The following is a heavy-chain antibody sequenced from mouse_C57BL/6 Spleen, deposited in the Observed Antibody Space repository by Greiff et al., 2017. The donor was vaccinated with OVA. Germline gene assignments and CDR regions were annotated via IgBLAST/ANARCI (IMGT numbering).Heavy chain of an antibody. CDR2: IYPGDGDT. CDR3: ARNWDVGYYFDY. V-gene: IGHV1-82*01. CDR1: GYAFSSSW. Sequence: QVQLQQSGPELVKPGASVKISCKASGYAFSSSWMNWVKQRPGKGLEWIGRIYPGDGDTNYNGKFKGKATLTADKSSSTAYMQLSSLTSEDSAVYVRARNWDVGYYFDYWGQGTTLTVSA. D-gene: IGHD4-1*01. J-gene: IGHJ2*01.